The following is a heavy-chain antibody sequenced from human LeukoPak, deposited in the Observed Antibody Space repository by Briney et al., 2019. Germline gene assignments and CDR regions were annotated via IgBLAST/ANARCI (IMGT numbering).Heavy chain of an antibody. CDR3: AFYYYGTRRFDP. V-gene: IGHV3-15*01. CDR2: IKSKTDGGTT. CDR1: GFTFSDYH. Sequence: GGSLRLSCAASGFTFSDYHMSWIRQAPGKGLEWVGRIKSKTDGGTTDYAAPVKGRFTISRDDSKNTLYLQMNSLKTEDTAVYYCAFYYYGTRRFDPWGQGTLVTVSS. J-gene: IGHJ5*02. D-gene: IGHD3-10*01.